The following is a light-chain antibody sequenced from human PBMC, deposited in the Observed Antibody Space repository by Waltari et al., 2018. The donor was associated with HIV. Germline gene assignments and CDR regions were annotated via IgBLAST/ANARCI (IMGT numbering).Light chain of an antibody. V-gene: IGLV7-46*01. CDR3: LLSYAGARPVV. CDR2: DPS. CDR1: TGAATSGHH. J-gene: IGLJ2*01. Sequence: QAVVTQEPSLTVSPGGTATLNCGSRTGAATSGHHPYWFQQKSGQAPRTLIYDPSNKHSWTPARFSGSLLGGKAALTLSGAQPEDEADYFCLLSYAGARPVVFGGGTKLTVL.